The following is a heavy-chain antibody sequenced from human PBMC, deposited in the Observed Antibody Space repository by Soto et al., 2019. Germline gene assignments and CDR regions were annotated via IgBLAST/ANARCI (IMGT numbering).Heavy chain of an antibody. CDR2: IYHTGST. V-gene: IGHV4-4*02. CDR3: AHRPIVGAAI. CDR1: DGSISDINW. D-gene: IGHD1-26*01. Sequence: PSETLYLTCTVSDGSISDINWWTWVRQPPGKGLEWIGEIYHTGSTNYNSSLMSRVTISLDKPNNQFSLKLSSVNAADKAVYYCAHRPIVGAAIWGQGTLVTVSS. J-gene: IGHJ4*02.